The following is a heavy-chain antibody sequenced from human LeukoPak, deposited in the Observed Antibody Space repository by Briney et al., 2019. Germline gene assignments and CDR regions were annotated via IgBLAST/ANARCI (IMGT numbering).Heavy chain of an antibody. V-gene: IGHV3-48*03. CDR3: ARDLGYVDY. CDR1: GFTFSSYE. J-gene: IGHJ4*02. D-gene: IGHD1-26*01. CDR2: ISGSGGTT. Sequence: PGGSLRLSCAASGFTFSSYEMNWVRQAPGKGLEWVSYISGSGGTTYYADSVKGRFTISRDNAKNSLYLQMNSLRAEDTAVYYCARDLGYVDYWGQGTLVTVSS.